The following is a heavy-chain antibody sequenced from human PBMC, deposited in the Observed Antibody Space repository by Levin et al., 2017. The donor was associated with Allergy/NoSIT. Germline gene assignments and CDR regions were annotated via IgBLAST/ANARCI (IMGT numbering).Heavy chain of an antibody. Sequence: SETLSLTCTVSGGSISGTYYYWGWIRQPPGKGLEWIGSIHYSGTTYYNPSLKSRVTISVDTSKNQFSLKVSSVTAADTAVYFCARHIGTIAVALDPWGQGTLVTVSS. CDR3: ARHIGTIAVALDP. CDR2: IHYSGTT. D-gene: IGHD6-19*01. J-gene: IGHJ5*02. CDR1: GGSISGTYYY. V-gene: IGHV4-39*01.